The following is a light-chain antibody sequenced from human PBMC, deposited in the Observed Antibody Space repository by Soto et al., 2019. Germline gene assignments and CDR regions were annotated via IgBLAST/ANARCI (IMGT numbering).Light chain of an antibody. CDR1: SSDVGGYDF. V-gene: IGLV2-11*01. J-gene: IGLJ1*01. CDR2: DVS. CDR3: SSYTSSSTLEV. Sequence: QSALTQPRSVSGSPGQSVTISCTGSSSDVGGYDFVSWYQQHPGKAPKLMISDVSERPSGVPDRFSGSKSANTASLTISGLQAEDEADYYCSSYTSSSTLEVFGTGTQLTVL.